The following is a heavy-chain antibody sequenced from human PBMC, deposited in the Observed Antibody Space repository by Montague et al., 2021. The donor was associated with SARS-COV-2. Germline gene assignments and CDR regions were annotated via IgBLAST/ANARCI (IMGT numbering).Heavy chain of an antibody. CDR2: IWYDGSNK. Sequence: SLRLSCAASGFTFSSYGMHWVRQALGKGLEWVAVIWYDGSNKCYADSVKGRFTISRDNSKNTLYLQMNSLRAEDTAVYYCAKPFYDCIWGSYRQTGYFDYWGQGTLVTVSS. V-gene: IGHV3-33*06. CDR1: GFTFSSYG. CDR3: AKPFYDCIWGSYRQTGYFDY. J-gene: IGHJ4*02. D-gene: IGHD3-16*02.